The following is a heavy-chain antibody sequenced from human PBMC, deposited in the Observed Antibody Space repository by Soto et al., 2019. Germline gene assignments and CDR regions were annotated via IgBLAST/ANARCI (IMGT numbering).Heavy chain of an antibody. J-gene: IGHJ4*02. D-gene: IGHD6-13*01. CDR3: ARRSRNHLYSSSWYSFDY. Sequence: SETLSLTCTVSGGSISSYYWSWIRQPPGKGLEWIGYIYYSGSTNYNPSLKSRVTISVDTSKNQFSLKLSSVTAADTAVYYCARRSRNHLYSSSWYSFDYWGQGTLVTVSS. CDR2: IYYSGST. CDR1: GGSISSYY. V-gene: IGHV4-59*08.